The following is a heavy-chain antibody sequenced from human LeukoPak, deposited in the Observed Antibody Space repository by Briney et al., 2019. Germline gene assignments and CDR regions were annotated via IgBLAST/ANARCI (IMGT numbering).Heavy chain of an antibody. CDR2: ISSSGSTI. CDR3: ARGSRNYYGSGSYLNPDY. D-gene: IGHD3-10*01. CDR1: GFTFSSYE. Sequence: GGSLGLSCAASGFTFSSYEMNWVRQAPGKGLEWVSYISSSGSTIYYADSVKGRFTISRDNAKNSLYLQMNSLRAEDTAVYYCARGSRNYYGSGSYLNPDYWGQGTLVTVSS. J-gene: IGHJ4*02. V-gene: IGHV3-48*03.